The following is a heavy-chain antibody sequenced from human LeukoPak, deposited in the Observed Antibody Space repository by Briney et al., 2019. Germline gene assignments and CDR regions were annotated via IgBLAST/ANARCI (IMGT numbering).Heavy chain of an antibody. D-gene: IGHD3-3*01. CDR3: AREFYDFWSGYRRGIYYYYGMDV. V-gene: IGHV3-33*01. Sequence: GGSLRLSCAASGFTFSSYGMHWVRQAPGKGLEWVAVIWYDGSNKYYADSVKGRFTISRDNSKNTLYLQMNSLRAEDTAVYYCAREFYDFWSGYRRGIYYYYGMDVWGKGTTVTVSS. CDR2: IWYDGSNK. CDR1: GFTFSSYG. J-gene: IGHJ6*04.